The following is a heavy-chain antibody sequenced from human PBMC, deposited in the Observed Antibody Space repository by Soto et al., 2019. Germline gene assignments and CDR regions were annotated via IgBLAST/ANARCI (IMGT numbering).Heavy chain of an antibody. Sequence: EVQLVESGGGLVQPGGSLRLSCAASGFTFYTDWMTWVRQAPGKGLEWVATIDGGGSAQFYVESVKGRFTISRDNSRNSLDLQMKSRRAEDTAVYYCAGEHWWHFEPWGQGTLVTVSS. CDR2: IDGGGSAQ. D-gene: IGHD2-8*02. CDR3: AGEHWWHFEP. CDR1: GFTFYTDW. V-gene: IGHV3-7*01. J-gene: IGHJ5*02.